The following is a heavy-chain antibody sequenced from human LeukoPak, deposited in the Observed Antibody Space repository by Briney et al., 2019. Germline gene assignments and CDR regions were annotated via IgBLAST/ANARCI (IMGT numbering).Heavy chain of an antibody. CDR3: ARAFGYWFDP. Sequence: ASGTLSLTCTVSGGSISSYYWSWIRQPPGKGLEWIGYIYYSGSTNYNPSLKSRVTISVDTSKNQFSLKLSSVTAADTAVYYCARAFGYWFDPWGQGTLVTVSS. CDR2: IYYSGST. V-gene: IGHV4-59*01. J-gene: IGHJ5*02. CDR1: GGSISSYY. D-gene: IGHD3-10*01.